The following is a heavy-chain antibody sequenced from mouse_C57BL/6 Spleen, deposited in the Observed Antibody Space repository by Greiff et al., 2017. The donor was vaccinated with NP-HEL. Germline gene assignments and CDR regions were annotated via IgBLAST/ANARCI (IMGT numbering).Heavy chain of an antibody. CDR1: GYTFTSYD. CDR2: IYPRDGST. D-gene: IGHD2-4*01. Sequence: QVQLQQSGPELVKPGASVKLSCKASGYTFTSYDINWVKQRPGQGLEWIGWIYPRDGSTTYNENFKGKATLTVDTSSSTAYLKLHSLTSVASAVYFGAKSGYYDCDDGDYYAMDYWGQGTSVTVSS. CDR3: AKSGYYDCDDGDYYAMDY. J-gene: IGHJ4*01. V-gene: IGHV1-85*01.